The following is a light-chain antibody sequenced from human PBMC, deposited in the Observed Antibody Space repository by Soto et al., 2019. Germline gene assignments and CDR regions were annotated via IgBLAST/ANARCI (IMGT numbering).Light chain of an antibody. CDR1: QSVTSW. CDR2: KAS. Sequence: DVQMTQSPSTLSASVGERVTITCRTSQSVTSWLAWYQQKPGKAPKLLIYKASTLESGVPLRFTGSGSGAELTLTISSLQPDDSATYFCQQYHTYPLTFGGGTKVEIK. J-gene: IGKJ4*01. V-gene: IGKV1-5*03. CDR3: QQYHTYPLT.